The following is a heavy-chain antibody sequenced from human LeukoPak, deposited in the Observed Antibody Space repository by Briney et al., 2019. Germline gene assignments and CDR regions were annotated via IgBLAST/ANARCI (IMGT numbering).Heavy chain of an antibody. CDR1: GFTFSKYA. CDR2: SSYDGTIE. J-gene: IGHJ4*02. D-gene: IGHD1-1*01. CDR3: ATAGGQLIHGFGYFEY. V-gene: IGHV3-30*04. Sequence: GGSLRLSCAASGFTFSKYAMDWVRQAPGKGLEWVAASSYDGTIEYYADSVKGRFTISRDNSKNTLYLQMSSLRAEDTAVYYCATAGGQLIHGFGYFEYWGQGTLVTVSS.